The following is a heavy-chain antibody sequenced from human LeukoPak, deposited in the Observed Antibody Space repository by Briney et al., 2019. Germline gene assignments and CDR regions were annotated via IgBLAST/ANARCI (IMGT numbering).Heavy chain of an antibody. CDR3: ARPDGYNYNYGIDV. Sequence: ASVKVSCKASGYTFTAYYVHWVRQAPGEGLEWLGWINPNSGGTKYSQKFQDRVTMTRDTSISTAYMELTRLRSDDTAMYYCARPDGYNYNYGIDVWGQGTTVTVSS. V-gene: IGHV1-2*02. J-gene: IGHJ6*02. CDR2: INPNSGGT. D-gene: IGHD5-24*01. CDR1: GYTFTAYY.